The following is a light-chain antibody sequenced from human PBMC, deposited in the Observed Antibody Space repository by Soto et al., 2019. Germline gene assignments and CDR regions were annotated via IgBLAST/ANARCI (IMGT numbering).Light chain of an antibody. CDR2: AAS. CDR3: LQDYGDSRT. Sequence: QMTQSPSSLSASVGEKIIVTCRASRDVGSDVSWYQQKPGQAPKLLIYAASNLYTGVPSRFSGSRSGTEFTLTIRSLQPEDFAYYYCLQDYGDSRTFGQGTKVDIK. CDR1: RDVGSD. J-gene: IGKJ1*01. V-gene: IGKV1-6*01.